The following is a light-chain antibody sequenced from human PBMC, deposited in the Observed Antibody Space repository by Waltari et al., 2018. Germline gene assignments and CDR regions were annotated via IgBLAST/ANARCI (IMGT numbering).Light chain of an antibody. CDR3: MQGTHLPLT. CDR1: QRLVHSDGNTY. J-gene: IGKJ4*01. V-gene: IGKV2-30*02. Sequence: DVVMTQSPLSLPATLGQPASISCKSSQRLVHSDGNTYLSWFQQRPGQSPRLLIYKVSNRESGVPDRFSASGSGTDFTLKISRVEAEDVGVYYCMQGTHLPLTFGGGTKVEIK. CDR2: KVS.